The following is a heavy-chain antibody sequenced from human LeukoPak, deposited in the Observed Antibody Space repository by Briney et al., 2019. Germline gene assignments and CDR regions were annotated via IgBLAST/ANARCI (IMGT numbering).Heavy chain of an antibody. Sequence: PGGSLRLSCEASGFTFTTYSMTWVRQAPGKGLEWVSIISSGSSAIFSADALKGRFTISRDDAKNLLYLDMNSLRAEDTAVYYCARVQPIYDSSAGWFDPWGQGTLVTVSS. CDR2: ISSGSSAI. D-gene: IGHD3-22*01. CDR1: GFTFTTYS. V-gene: IGHV3-21*01. CDR3: ARVQPIYDSSAGWFDP. J-gene: IGHJ5*02.